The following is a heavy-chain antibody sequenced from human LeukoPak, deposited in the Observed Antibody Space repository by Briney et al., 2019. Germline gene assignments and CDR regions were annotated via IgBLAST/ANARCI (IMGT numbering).Heavy chain of an antibody. CDR1: GFTFSDYA. Sequence: GGSLRLSCAASGFTFSDYAMSWVRQAPGKGLEWVSTISDNGGGTYYAASVKGRFTISRDNSKNTLFLQMNSLRAEDSAVYYCATDREGDPSAYYLVGGQGTLITVSS. D-gene: IGHD3-22*01. CDR2: ISDNGGGT. V-gene: IGHV3-23*01. CDR3: ATDREGDPSAYYLV. J-gene: IGHJ4*02.